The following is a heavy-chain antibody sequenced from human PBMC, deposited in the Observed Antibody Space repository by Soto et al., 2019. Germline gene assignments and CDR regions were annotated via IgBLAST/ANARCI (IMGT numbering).Heavy chain of an antibody. J-gene: IGHJ3*02. V-gene: IGHV3-21*01. CDR1: GFTFSSYS. CDR3: ARDKDDYVWGSYRNDAFEI. D-gene: IGHD3-16*02. CDR2: ISSSSSYI. Sequence: GGSLRLSCAASGFTFSSYSMNWVRQAPGKGLEWVSPISSSSSYIYYADSVKGRFTISRDNAKNSLYLQMNSLRAEDTAVYYCARDKDDYVWGSYRNDAFEIWGQGTMVTVSS.